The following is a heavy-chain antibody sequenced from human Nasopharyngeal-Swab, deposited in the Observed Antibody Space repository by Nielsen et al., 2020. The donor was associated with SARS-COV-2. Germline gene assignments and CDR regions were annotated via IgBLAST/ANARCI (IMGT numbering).Heavy chain of an antibody. V-gene: IGHV3-74*01. CDR2: INSDGSRT. CDR1: GFTFSNYW. J-gene: IGHJ4*02. D-gene: IGHD7-27*01. Sequence: GGSLSLSCAVSGFTFSNYWIHWVRQAPGKGLVWVSRINSDGSRTGYADSVKGRFAISRDNAKNTVYLEMNSLRAEDTAVYYCARDFDKTGDWGQGTLVTVSS. CDR3: ARDFDKTGD.